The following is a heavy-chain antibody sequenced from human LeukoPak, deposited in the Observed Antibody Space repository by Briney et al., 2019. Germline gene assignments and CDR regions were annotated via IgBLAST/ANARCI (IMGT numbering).Heavy chain of an antibody. V-gene: IGHV4-59*12. CDR3: ARDEAYCSSTTCYTFDP. Sequence: SETLSLTCTVSGGSISSYYWSWIRQPPGKGLEWIGYIYYSGSTNYNPSLKSRVTISVDKSKNQFSLKLNSVTAADTAVYYCARDEAYCSSTTCYTFDPWGQGTLVTVSS. J-gene: IGHJ5*02. D-gene: IGHD2-2*02. CDR2: IYYSGST. CDR1: GGSISSYY.